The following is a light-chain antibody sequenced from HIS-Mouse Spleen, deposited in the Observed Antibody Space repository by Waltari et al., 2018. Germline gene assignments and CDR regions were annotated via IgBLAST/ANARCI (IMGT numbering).Light chain of an antibody. V-gene: IGLV2-23*03. CDR3: CSYAGSSTFVVV. CDR1: SSDVGMYNL. Sequence: QSALTQPASVSGSPGQSITLSCTGTSSDVGMYNLVSWSQQHPGKAPKLMIYEGSKRPSGVSNRFSGSKSGNTASLTISGLQAEDEADYYCCSYAGSSTFVVVFGGGTKLTVL. CDR2: EGS. J-gene: IGLJ2*01.